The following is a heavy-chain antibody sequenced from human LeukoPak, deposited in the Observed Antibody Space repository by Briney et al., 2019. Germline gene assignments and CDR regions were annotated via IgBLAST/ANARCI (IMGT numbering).Heavy chain of an antibody. CDR3: ARATYYYDSSGYSYYFDY. V-gene: IGHV3-48*04. CDR1: GFTFSSYS. Sequence: GGSLRLSCAASGFTFSSYSMNWVRQAPGKGLEWVSYISSRSSTIYYADSVKGRFTISRDNAKNSLYLQMNSLRAEDTAVYYCARATYYYDSSGYSYYFDYWGQGTLVTVSS. CDR2: ISSRSSTI. J-gene: IGHJ4*02. D-gene: IGHD3-22*01.